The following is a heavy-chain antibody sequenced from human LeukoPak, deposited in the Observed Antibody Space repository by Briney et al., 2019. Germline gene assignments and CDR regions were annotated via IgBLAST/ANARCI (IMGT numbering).Heavy chain of an antibody. CDR3: ARGTIVVVPAATYYDFWSGYSWFDP. CDR1: GGSISSYY. Sequence: SETLSLTCTVSGGSISSYYWSWIRQPPGKGLEWIGYIYYSGSTNYNPSLKSQVTISVDTSKNQFSLKLSSVTAADTAVYYCARGTIVVVPAATYYDFWSGYSWFDPWGQGTLVTVSS. D-gene: IGHD3-3*01. V-gene: IGHV4-59*01. J-gene: IGHJ5*02. CDR2: IYYSGST.